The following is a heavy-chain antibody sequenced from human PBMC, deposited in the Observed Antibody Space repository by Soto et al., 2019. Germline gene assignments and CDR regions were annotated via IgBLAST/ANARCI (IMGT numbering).Heavy chain of an antibody. D-gene: IGHD3-9*01. Sequence: PGGSLRLSCGASGFTFRNYGMNLVRQAPGKGLEWVSYIGIGSSTKYYADSVKGRFTIPRDNAKNSLYLQMNSLRAEDTAVYYCARVFDTYYFDSWGQGNMVTVSS. J-gene: IGHJ4*02. CDR2: IGIGSSTK. V-gene: IGHV3-48*01. CDR3: ARVFDTYYFDS. CDR1: GFTFRNYG.